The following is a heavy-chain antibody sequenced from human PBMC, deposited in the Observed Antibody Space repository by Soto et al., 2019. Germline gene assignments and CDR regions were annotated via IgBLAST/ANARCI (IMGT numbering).Heavy chain of an antibody. CDR2: ISYDGSNK. CDR1: GFSFSSYG. V-gene: IGHV3-30*18. J-gene: IGHJ4*02. D-gene: IGHD3-22*01. Sequence: QVQLVESGGGVVQPGRSLRLSCAASGFSFSSYGMHWVRQTPGKGLEWVAGISYDGSNKYYVDSMKGRLTISRDNSKNXQDLQMNSLRAEDTAVYYCAKDTYYHASSGYYVFDYWGPGTLVTVSS. CDR3: AKDTYYHASSGYYVFDY.